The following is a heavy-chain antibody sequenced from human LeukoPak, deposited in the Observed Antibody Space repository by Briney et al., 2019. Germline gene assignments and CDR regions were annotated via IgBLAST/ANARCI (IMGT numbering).Heavy chain of an antibody. CDR1: GGSISSGGYY. J-gene: IGHJ4*02. V-gene: IGHV4-31*03. CDR3: ARGRSLREQEFDY. D-gene: IGHD1-26*01. Sequence: SETLSLTCTVSGGSISSGGYYWSWIRQHPGKGLEWIGSIYYSGSTNYNPSLQGRVTISLDTSRNQFSLKLSSVTAADTAVYYCARGRSLREQEFDYWGQGTLVTVSS. CDR2: IYYSGST.